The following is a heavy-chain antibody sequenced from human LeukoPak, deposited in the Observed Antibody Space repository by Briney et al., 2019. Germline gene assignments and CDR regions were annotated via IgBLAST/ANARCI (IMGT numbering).Heavy chain of an antibody. CDR2: IIPIFGTA. D-gene: IGHD1-26*01. CDR3: ARDQGSGSYPSYFYY. CDR1: GGTFSSYA. J-gene: IGHJ4*02. Sequence: ASVKVSCKASGGTFSSYAISWVRQAPGQGLEWMGGIIPIFGTANYAQKFQGRVTITTDESTSTAYMELSSLRSEDTAVYYCARDQGSGSYPSYFYYWGQGTLVTVSS. V-gene: IGHV1-69*05.